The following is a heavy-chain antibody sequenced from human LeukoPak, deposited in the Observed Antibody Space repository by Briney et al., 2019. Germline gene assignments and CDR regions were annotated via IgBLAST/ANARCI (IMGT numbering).Heavy chain of an antibody. CDR2: TNSDGTST. V-gene: IGHV3-74*01. CDR1: GFTFSNYW. Sequence: GRSLRLSCAASGFTFSNYWMHWVRQAPGKGLVWVSRTNSDGTSTTYADSVKGRFTISRDNAKNTLYLQMNSLRAEDTALYYCTRDRYYGMDVWGQGTTVTVSS. CDR3: TRDRYYGMDV. J-gene: IGHJ6*02.